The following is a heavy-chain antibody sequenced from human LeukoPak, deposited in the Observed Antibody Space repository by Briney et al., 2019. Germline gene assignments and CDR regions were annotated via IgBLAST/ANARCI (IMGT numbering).Heavy chain of an antibody. V-gene: IGHV3-7*01. D-gene: IGHD4/OR15-4a*01. J-gene: IGHJ4*02. Sequence: PGGSLRLSCAASGFTFSSYWMSWVRQAPGKGLEWVASIKQDGSEKYYVDSVKGRFTISRDNARNSLYLQMNSLRAEDTAVYYCATLPAPYGANFDYWGQGTLVTVSS. CDR2: IKQDGSEK. CDR1: GFTFSSYW. CDR3: ATLPAPYGANFDY.